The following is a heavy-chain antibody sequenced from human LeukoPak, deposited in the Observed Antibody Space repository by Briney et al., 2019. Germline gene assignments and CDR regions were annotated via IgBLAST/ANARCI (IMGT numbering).Heavy chain of an antibody. Sequence: GGSLRLSCAASGFTFSPYSMHWVRQAPGKGLEWVAVISYDGSNRYYVDSVKGRFTISRDNSKNTLYLQMDSLRVEDTAVYYCVKDHHYYGSGSYGYLDHWGLGTLVTVSS. CDR3: VKDHHYYGSGSYGYLDH. CDR1: GFTFSPYS. J-gene: IGHJ4*02. CDR2: ISYDGSNR. D-gene: IGHD3-10*01. V-gene: IGHV3-30*18.